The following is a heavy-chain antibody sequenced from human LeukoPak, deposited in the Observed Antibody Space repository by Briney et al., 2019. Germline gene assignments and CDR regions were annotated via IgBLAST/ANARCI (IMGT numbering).Heavy chain of an antibody. Sequence: GGSLRLSCAASGFTFSSYGMHWVRQAPGKGLEWVAVISYDGSNTYFADSVKGRFTISRDNSKNTLYLQMNSLRAEDTALYYCAKDPFSCRSSGCHGIDYWGQGTLVTVSS. J-gene: IGHJ4*02. V-gene: IGHV3-30*18. CDR3: AKDPFSCRSSGCHGIDY. CDR2: ISYDGSNT. D-gene: IGHD3-22*01. CDR1: GFTFSSYG.